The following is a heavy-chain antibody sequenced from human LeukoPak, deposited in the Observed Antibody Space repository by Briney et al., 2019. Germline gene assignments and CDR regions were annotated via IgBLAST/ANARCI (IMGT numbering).Heavy chain of an antibody. CDR3: AKDRSYYDSGGFRNFDY. CDR1: GFTVSNNY. Sequence: PGGSLRLSCAASGFTVSNNYMSWVRQAPGKGLEWVSIIYSGGSTYYADSVKGRFTISRDNSKNTLYLQMNSLRPEDTAVYYCAKDRSYYDSGGFRNFDYWGQGTLVTVSS. J-gene: IGHJ4*02. CDR2: IYSGGST. D-gene: IGHD3-22*01. V-gene: IGHV3-53*05.